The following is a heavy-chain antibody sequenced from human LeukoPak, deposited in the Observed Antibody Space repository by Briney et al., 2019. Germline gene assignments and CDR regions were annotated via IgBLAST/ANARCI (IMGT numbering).Heavy chain of an antibody. Sequence: ASVKVSCKTSGYTFTSYAISWVRQAPGQGLEWMGWISTNTGNPTYAQGFTGRYVFSLDTSVSTAYLQISGLKADDTAVYYCGRDPKLGIRGYTYGYIDYWGQGTLVTVSS. D-gene: IGHD5-18*01. CDR1: GYTFTSYA. V-gene: IGHV7-4-1*02. J-gene: IGHJ4*02. CDR2: ISTNTGNP. CDR3: GRDPKLGIRGYTYGYIDY.